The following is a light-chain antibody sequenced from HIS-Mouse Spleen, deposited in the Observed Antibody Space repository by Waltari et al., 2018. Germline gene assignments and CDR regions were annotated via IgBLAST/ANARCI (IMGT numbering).Light chain of an antibody. CDR2: DVS. V-gene: IGLV2-11*01. CDR3: CSYAGSYTWV. CDR1: SSDVRGYNY. Sequence: QSALTQPRSVSGSPGQSVPISCTGTSSDVRGYNYVSWYQQHPGKAPKLMIYDVSKRPSGVPDRFSGSKSGNTASLTISGLQAEDEADYYCCSYAGSYTWVFGGGTKLTVL. J-gene: IGLJ3*02.